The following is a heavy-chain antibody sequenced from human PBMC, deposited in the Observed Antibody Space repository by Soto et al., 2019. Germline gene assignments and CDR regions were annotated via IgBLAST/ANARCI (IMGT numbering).Heavy chain of an antibody. CDR3: ARHEATYYNFYGMDV. Sequence: GESLKISCKSSGYSFTTYWIAWVRQVPGKGLEWMGSIHPGESDTRYSPAFQGQVAISADRSITTAYLQWSSLTASDTAMYYCARHEATYYNFYGMDVWGQGTTVTVSS. V-gene: IGHV5-51*01. J-gene: IGHJ6*02. CDR2: IHPGESDT. CDR1: GYSFTTYW.